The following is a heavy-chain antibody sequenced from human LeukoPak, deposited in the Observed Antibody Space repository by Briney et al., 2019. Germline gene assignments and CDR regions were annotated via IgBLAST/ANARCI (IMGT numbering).Heavy chain of an antibody. V-gene: IGHV3-23*01. Sequence: GGSLRLSCAASGFPFSNYAMSWVRQAPGKGLEWVSAISGTGYNTYYADSVKGRFTISRDNSKNTVYLQINTLRAEDTAVYYCAKGSYGSPPRVDYWGQGTLVTVSS. CDR1: GFPFSNYA. CDR2: ISGTGYNT. J-gene: IGHJ4*02. D-gene: IGHD6-13*01. CDR3: AKGSYGSPPRVDY.